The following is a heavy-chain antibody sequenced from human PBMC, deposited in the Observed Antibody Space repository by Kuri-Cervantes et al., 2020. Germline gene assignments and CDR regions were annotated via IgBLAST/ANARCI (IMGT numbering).Heavy chain of an antibody. D-gene: IGHD2-2*01. J-gene: IGHJ6*03. CDR1: GFKFSSYS. Sequence: GESLKISCAASGFKFSSYSMNWVRQAPGRGLEWVSSISSSSSYIYYIDSVKGRFTISRDNAKNSLYLQMNSLRAEDTAVYYCARAPPETYCSSTSCYEYYYYYMDVWGKGTTVTVSS. CDR2: ISSSSSYI. V-gene: IGHV3-21*04. CDR3: ARAPPETYCSSTSCYEYYYYYMDV.